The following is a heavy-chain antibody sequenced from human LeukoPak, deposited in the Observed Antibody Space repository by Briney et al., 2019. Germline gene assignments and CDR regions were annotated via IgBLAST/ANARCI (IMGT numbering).Heavy chain of an antibody. CDR1: GFTFSSYG. CDR2: IWYDGSNK. V-gene: IGHV3-33*01. J-gene: IGHJ4*02. CDR3: ARDPSEAVAGFDY. Sequence: GSLRLSCAASGFTFSSYGMHRGRQAPGKGLEGVAVIWYDGSNKYYADSVKGRFTISRDNSKNTLYLQMNSLRAEDTAVYYCARDPSEAVAGFDYWGQGTLVTVSS. D-gene: IGHD6-19*01.